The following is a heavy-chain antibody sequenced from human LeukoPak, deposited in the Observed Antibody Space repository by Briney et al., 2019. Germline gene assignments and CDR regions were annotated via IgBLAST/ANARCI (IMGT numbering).Heavy chain of an antibody. CDR3: ATPKRITMIVDAFDI. CDR2: FDPEDGET. D-gene: IGHD3-22*01. Sequence: ASVKVSCKVSGYTLTELSMHWVRQAPGKGLEWMGGFDPEDGETIYAQKFQGRVTMTEDTSTDTAYMELSSLRSEGTAVYYCATPKRITMIVDAFDIWGQGTMVTVSS. V-gene: IGHV1-24*01. J-gene: IGHJ3*02. CDR1: GYTLTELS.